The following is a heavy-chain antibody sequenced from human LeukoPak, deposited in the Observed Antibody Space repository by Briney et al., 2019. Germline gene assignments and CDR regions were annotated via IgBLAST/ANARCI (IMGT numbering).Heavy chain of an antibody. CDR2: FDPEDGET. CDR3: ATVSYYGSGSYYNWAFDI. D-gene: IGHD3-10*01. V-gene: IGHV1-24*01. Sequence: ASVKVSCKVSGYTLTELSMHWLRQAPGKGLEWMGGFDPEDGETIYAQKFQGRVTMTEDTSTDTAYMELSSLRSEDTAVYYCATVSYYGSGSYYNWAFDIWGQGTMVTVSS. J-gene: IGHJ3*02. CDR1: GYTLTELS.